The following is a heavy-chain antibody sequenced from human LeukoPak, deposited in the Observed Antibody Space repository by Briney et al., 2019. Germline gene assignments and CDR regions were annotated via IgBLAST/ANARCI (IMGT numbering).Heavy chain of an antibody. D-gene: IGHD2-2*01. CDR3: ARYGGDIVVVPAVSGAFDI. V-gene: IGHV1-2*04. Sequence: ASVKVSCKASGYTFTGYYMHWVRQAPGQGLEWMGWINPNSGGTNYAQKFQGWVTMTRDTSISTAYMELSSLRSEDTAVYYCARYGGDIVVVPAVSGAFDIWGQGTMVTVSS. CDR2: INPNSGGT. J-gene: IGHJ3*02. CDR1: GYTFTGYY.